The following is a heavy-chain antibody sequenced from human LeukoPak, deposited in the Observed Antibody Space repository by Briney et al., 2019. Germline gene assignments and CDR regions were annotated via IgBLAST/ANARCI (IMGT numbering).Heavy chain of an antibody. CDR3: ARLSSGAFDI. Sequence: SETLSLTCTVSGGSISSSSYFWGWIRQPQGNELEWIGSIYYSGSTYYNPSLKSRVTISVDTSKNQFSLKLNSVTAADTAVYYCARLSSGAFDIWGQGTMVTVSS. V-gene: IGHV4-39*01. J-gene: IGHJ3*02. CDR1: GGSISSSSYF. CDR2: IYYSGST.